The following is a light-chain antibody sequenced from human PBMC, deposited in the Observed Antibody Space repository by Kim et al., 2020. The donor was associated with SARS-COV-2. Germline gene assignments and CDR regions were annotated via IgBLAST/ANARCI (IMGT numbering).Light chain of an antibody. Sequence: GKSVTTSCTGTRIEIGDYSYVSWYQQLPGKAPKLIIYAVDKRPSGVPDRFSGSKSGNTASLTISGLQAEDETDYYCSSYAGRYTWVFGGGTQLTVL. J-gene: IGLJ3*02. CDR2: AVD. CDR3: SSYAGRYTWV. CDR1: RIEIGDYSY. V-gene: IGLV2-11*01.